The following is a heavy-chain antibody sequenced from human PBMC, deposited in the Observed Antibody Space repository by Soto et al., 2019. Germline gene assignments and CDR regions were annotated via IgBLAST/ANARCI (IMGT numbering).Heavy chain of an antibody. CDR3: ARDGPIYDILSARYFYGMDV. J-gene: IGHJ6*02. CDR1: GGTFSSYA. D-gene: IGHD3-9*01. Sequence: SVKVSCKASGGTFSSYAISWVRQAPGQGLEWMGGIIPIFGTANYAQKFQGRVTITADESTSTAYMELSSLRSEDTAVYYCARDGPIYDILSARYFYGMDVWGQGTTVTVSS. V-gene: IGHV1-69*13. CDR2: IIPIFGTA.